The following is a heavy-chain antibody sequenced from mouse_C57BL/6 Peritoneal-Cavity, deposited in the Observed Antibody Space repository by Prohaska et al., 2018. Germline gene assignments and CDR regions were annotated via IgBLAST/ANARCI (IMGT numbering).Heavy chain of an antibody. CDR3: ARSYYYGSIYYLDY. CDR1: GYTFTDYY. CDR2: IFPGSGST. V-gene: IGHV1-75*01. Sequence: QVQLQQSGPDLVKPGASVKISCKASGYTFTDYYIHWVKQRPGQGLAWIGWIFPGSGSTYYNEKFKGKATLTVDKSSSTAYMLLSSLTSEDSAVYFCARSYYYGSIYYLDYWGQGTTLTVSS. J-gene: IGHJ2*01. D-gene: IGHD1-1*01.